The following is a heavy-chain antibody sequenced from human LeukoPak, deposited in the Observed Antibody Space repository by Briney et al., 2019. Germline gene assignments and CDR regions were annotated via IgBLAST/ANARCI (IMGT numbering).Heavy chain of an antibody. CDR3: ATDHWGYSYGYYGY. CDR1: GYTFTSYD. D-gene: IGHD5-18*01. V-gene: IGHV1-8*01. Sequence: GASVKVSCKASGYTFTSYDINWVRQATGQGLEWMGWMNPNSGNTGYAQKFQGRVTMTEDTSTDTAYMELSSLRSEDTAVYYCATDHWGYSYGYYGYWGQGTLVTVSS. J-gene: IGHJ4*02. CDR2: MNPNSGNT.